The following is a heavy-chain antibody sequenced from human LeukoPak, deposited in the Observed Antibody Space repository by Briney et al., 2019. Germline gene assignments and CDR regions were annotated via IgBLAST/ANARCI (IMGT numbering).Heavy chain of an antibody. Sequence: PGRSLRLSCAASGFTFSSYAMHWVRQAPGKGLEWVAVISYDGSNKYYADSVKGRFTISRDNSKNTLYLQMNSLRAEDTAVYYCARDPPHSSSWYGLDYWGQGTLVTVSS. CDR1: GFTFSSYA. CDR3: ARDPPHSSSWYGLDY. CDR2: ISYDGSNK. D-gene: IGHD6-13*01. V-gene: IGHV3-30-3*01. J-gene: IGHJ4*02.